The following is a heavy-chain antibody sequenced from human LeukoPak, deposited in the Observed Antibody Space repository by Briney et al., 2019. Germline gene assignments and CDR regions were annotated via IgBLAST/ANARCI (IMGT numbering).Heavy chain of an antibody. J-gene: IGHJ4*02. V-gene: IGHV3-21*01. Sequence: GGSLRLSCAASGFTFNDHTMNWVRQAPGKGLEWVSSISTHGSYIYYADSVKGRFTISRDNARNSLYLQMNSLRADDTSVYFCARAGIAAAEFDIWGQGTLVTVSS. CDR2: ISTHGSYI. CDR1: GFTFNDHT. D-gene: IGHD6-13*01. CDR3: ARAGIAAAEFDI.